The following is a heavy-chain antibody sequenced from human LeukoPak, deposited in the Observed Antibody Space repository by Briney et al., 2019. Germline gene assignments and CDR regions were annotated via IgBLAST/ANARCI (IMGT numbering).Heavy chain of an antibody. D-gene: IGHD1-1*01. J-gene: IGHJ6*02. V-gene: IGHV4-59*12. CDR1: GGSISSYY. Sequence: SETLSLTCTVSGGSISSYYWSWIRQPPGKGLEWIGYIYYSGSTYYNPSLKSRVTISVDRSKNQFSLKLSSVTAADTAVYYCARDAGHQLSRRNYYAMDVWGQGTTVTISS. CDR2: IYYSGST. CDR3: ARDAGHQLSRRNYYAMDV.